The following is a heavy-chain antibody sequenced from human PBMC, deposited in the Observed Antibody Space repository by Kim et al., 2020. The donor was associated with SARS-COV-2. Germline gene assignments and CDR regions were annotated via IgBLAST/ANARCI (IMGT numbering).Heavy chain of an antibody. D-gene: IGHD3-10*01. Sequence: GGSLRLSCAASGFTFSSYAMHWVRQAPGKGLEWVAVISYDGGNKSSADSVKGRFTISRDNSKNTLYLQMNSLRAEDTAVYYCARVMGGVRTRQGYYYYGMDVWGQGTTVTVSS. CDR3: ARVMGGVRTRQGYYYYGMDV. J-gene: IGHJ6*02. V-gene: IGHV3-30*04. CDR2: ISYDGGNK. CDR1: GFTFSSYA.